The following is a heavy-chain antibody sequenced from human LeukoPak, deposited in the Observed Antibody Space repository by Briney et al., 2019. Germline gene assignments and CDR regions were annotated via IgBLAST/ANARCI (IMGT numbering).Heavy chain of an antibody. CDR1: GYTFTGYY. Sequence: GASVKVSCKASGYTFTGYYMHWVRQAPGQGLEWMGWINPNSGGTNYAQKFQGRVTMTRDTSISTAYMELSRLRSDDTAVYYCARGAMVRGAAYYFDYWGQGTLVTVSS. J-gene: IGHJ4*02. D-gene: IGHD3-10*01. CDR2: INPNSGGT. CDR3: ARGAMVRGAAYYFDY. V-gene: IGHV1-2*02.